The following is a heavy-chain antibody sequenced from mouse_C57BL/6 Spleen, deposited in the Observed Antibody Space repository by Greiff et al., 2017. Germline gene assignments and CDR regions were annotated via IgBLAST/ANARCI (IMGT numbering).Heavy chain of an antibody. CDR3: ARRDCDNSDSYAMDD. CDR1: GYTFTGYW. Sequence: QVQLQQSGAELMKPGASVKLSCKATGYTFTGYWIEWVKQRPGHGLEWIGEILPGGGSTNYNEKFKGKATFTADTSSNTAYMQLSSLTTEDSAIYYCARRDCDNSDSYAMDDWGQGTSVTVSS. D-gene: IGHD3-3*01. J-gene: IGHJ4*01. CDR2: ILPGGGST. V-gene: IGHV1-9*01.